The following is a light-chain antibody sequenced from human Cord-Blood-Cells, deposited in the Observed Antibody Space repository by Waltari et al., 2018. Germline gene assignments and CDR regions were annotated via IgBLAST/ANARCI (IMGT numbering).Light chain of an antibody. CDR1: SSDVGCYNL. CDR3: CSYAGSSTYV. Sequence: QSALTQPASVSGSPGQSITISCTGTSSDVGCYNLFSWYQQHPGQAPKLMIYEGSKRPSGVSNRFAGSKSGNTASLTISGLQAEDEADYYCCSYAGSSTYVFGTGTKVTVL. V-gene: IGLV2-23*01. J-gene: IGLJ1*01. CDR2: EGS.